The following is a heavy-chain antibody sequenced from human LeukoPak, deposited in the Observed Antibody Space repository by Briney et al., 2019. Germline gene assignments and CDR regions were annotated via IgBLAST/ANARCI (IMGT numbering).Heavy chain of an antibody. CDR3: ARALGEPEGY. CDR2: INHSGST. J-gene: IGHJ4*02. Sequence: SETLSLTCAVYGGSFSGYYWSWIRQPPGKGLEWIGEINHSGSTNYNPSLKSRVTISVDTSKNRFSLKLSSVTAADTAVYYCARALGEPEGYWGQGTLVTVSS. CDR1: GGSFSGYY. D-gene: IGHD1-26*01. V-gene: IGHV4-34*01.